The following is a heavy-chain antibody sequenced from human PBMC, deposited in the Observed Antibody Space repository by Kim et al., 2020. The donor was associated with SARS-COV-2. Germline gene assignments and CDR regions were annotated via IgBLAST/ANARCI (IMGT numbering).Heavy chain of an antibody. D-gene: IGHD2-2*01. J-gene: IGHJ4*02. Sequence: ASVKVSCKASGYTFTTYGISWVRQAPGQGLEWMGWISAYNGNTNYAQKLQGRVTMTTDTSTSTAYMELRSLRSDDTAVYYCAIGRGMVVPAAHFDYWGQGTLVTVSS. CDR1: GYTFTTYG. CDR2: ISAYNGNT. V-gene: IGHV1-18*01. CDR3: AIGRGMVVPAAHFDY.